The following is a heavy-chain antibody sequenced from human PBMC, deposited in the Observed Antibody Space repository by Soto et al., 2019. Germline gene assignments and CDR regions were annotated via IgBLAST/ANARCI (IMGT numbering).Heavy chain of an antibody. CDR3: ARLRLGNWHNYYYYYGMDV. CDR1: GGSISSYY. J-gene: IGHJ6*02. CDR2: IYYSGST. D-gene: IGHD1-20*01. V-gene: IGHV4-59*01. Sequence: SETLSLTCTVSGGSISSYYWSWIRQPPGKGLEWIGYIYYSGSTNYNPSLKSRVTISVDTSKNQFSLKLSSVTAADTAVYYCARLRLGNWHNYYYYYGMDVWGQGTTVTVSS.